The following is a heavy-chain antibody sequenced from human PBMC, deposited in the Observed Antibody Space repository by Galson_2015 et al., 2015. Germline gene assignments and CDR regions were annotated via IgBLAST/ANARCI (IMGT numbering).Heavy chain of an antibody. CDR3: ARELLWFGGPGGWSPTGYFDY. Sequence: SLRLSCAASGFTFSSYWMSWVRQAPGKGLEWVANIKQDGSEKYYVDSVKGRFTISRDNAKNSLYLQMNSLRAEDTAVYYCARELLWFGGPGGWSPTGYFDYWGQGTLVTVSS. CDR2: IKQDGSEK. V-gene: IGHV3-7*03. CDR1: GFTFSSYW. J-gene: IGHJ4*02. D-gene: IGHD3-10*01.